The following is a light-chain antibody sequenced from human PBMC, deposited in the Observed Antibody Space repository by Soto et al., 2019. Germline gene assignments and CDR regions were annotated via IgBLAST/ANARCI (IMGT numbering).Light chain of an antibody. CDR2: DDS. Sequence: SYELTQPPSVSVAPGQTARITCGGNTIGAKTVHWYQQKPGQAPVMVVYDDSDRPSGIPERFAGSNSGNTATLTISRVEAGDEADSSCQVWDSRSDHVVFGGGTKLTVL. V-gene: IGLV3-21*02. CDR3: QVWDSRSDHVV. CDR1: TIGAKT. J-gene: IGLJ2*01.